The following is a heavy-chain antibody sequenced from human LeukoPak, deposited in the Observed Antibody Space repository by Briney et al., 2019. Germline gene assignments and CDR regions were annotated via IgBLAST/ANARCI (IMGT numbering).Heavy chain of an antibody. J-gene: IGHJ4*02. CDR3: ARDKNRVDFWSGYTWASYCFDY. CDR1: GFTFSSYS. D-gene: IGHD3-3*01. CDR2: ISYDGSNK. Sequence: GSLRLSCAASGFTFSSYSMKWVRQAPGKGLEWVAVISYDGSNKYYADSVKGRFTISRDNSKNTLYLQMNSLRAEDTAVYYCARDKNRVDFWSGYTWASYCFDYWGQGTLVTVSS. V-gene: IGHV3-30*03.